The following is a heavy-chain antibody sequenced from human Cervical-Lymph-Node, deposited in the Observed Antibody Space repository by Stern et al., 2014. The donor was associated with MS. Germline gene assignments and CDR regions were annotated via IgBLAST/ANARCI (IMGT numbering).Heavy chain of an antibody. J-gene: IGHJ6*02. D-gene: IGHD3-3*01. Sequence: QLVQSGAEVKKPGASVTVSCKTSGYIFTGYYIHWVRQAPGQGLEWMAWIDPKTGGTKYAQKFQCRVNMSRDTSISTAYVELSSLTSDDTAVYYCARDQRGITIFGVVTDYYYLGMDVWGQGTTVTVSS. V-gene: IGHV1-2*02. CDR3: ARDQRGITIFGVVTDYYYLGMDV. CDR1: GYIFTGYY. CDR2: IDPKTGGT.